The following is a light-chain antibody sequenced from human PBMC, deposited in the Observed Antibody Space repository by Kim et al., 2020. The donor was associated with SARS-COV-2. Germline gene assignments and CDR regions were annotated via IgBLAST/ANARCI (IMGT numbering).Light chain of an antibody. V-gene: IGKV1-33*01. J-gene: IGKJ5*01. CDR2: DVS. CDR3: QQNDDFPIT. CDR1: QVIRKF. Sequence: ASVGDRVTITCQATQVIRKFLNWYPQRPGKAPKLLIYDVSNLQTGVPSRFSGSGYGTEFTLTISSVQPEDFATYYCQQNDDFPITFGQGTRLEIK.